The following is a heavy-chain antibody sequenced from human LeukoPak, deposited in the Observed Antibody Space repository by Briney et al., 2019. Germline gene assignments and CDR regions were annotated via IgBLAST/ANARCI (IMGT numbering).Heavy chain of an antibody. D-gene: IGHD6-6*01. Sequence: SETLSLTCAVYGGSFSGYYWSWIRQPPGKGLEWIGEINHSGSTNYNPSLKSRVTISVDTSKNQLSLKLSSVTAADTAVYYCARRPARYYYYYYMDVWGKGTTVTVSS. V-gene: IGHV4-34*01. CDR1: GGSFSGYY. CDR3: ARRPARYYYYYYMDV. J-gene: IGHJ6*03. CDR2: INHSGST.